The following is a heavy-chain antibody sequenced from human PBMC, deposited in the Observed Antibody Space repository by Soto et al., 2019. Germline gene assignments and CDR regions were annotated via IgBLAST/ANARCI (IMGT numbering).Heavy chain of an antibody. D-gene: IGHD3-3*01. Sequence: GGSLRLSCAASGFTFSSYAMHWVRQAPGKGLEWVAVISYDGSNKYYADSVKGRLTISRDNSKNTLYLQMNSLRAEGTAVYYCARGVRFLEWLLYHFDYWGQGTLVTVSS. V-gene: IGHV3-30-3*01. CDR1: GFTFSSYA. CDR3: ARGVRFLEWLLYHFDY. J-gene: IGHJ4*02. CDR2: ISYDGSNK.